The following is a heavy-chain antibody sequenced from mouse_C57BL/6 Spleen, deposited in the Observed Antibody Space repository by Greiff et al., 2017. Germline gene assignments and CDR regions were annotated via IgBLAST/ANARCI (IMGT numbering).Heavy chain of an antibody. CDR3: ARKGYYYGSSSYWYFDV. V-gene: IGHV1-22*01. D-gene: IGHD1-1*01. CDR1: GYTFTDYN. Sequence: EVQLQQSGPELVKPGASVKMSCKASGYTFTDYNMHWVKQSHGKSLEWIGYINPNNGGTSYNQKFKGKATLTVNKSSSTAYMGLRSLTSEDSAVYYCARKGYYYGSSSYWYFDVWGTGTTVTVSS. J-gene: IGHJ1*03. CDR2: INPNNGGT.